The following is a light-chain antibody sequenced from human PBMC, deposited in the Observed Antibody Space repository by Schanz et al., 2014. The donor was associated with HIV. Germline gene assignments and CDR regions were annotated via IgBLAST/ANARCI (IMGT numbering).Light chain of an antibody. V-gene: IGKV4-1*01. Sequence: DIVLMQSPESLAVSLGERATIQCKSSQSVFSSSTNKNYLAWYQHKPGQPPNLLIHWASIRDSGVPDRFSGSGSATEFTLTIASVQAEDVALYYCHQYHTIPYTFGQGTKLEIK. CDR3: HQYHTIPYT. J-gene: IGKJ2*01. CDR1: QSVFSSSTNKNY. CDR2: WAS.